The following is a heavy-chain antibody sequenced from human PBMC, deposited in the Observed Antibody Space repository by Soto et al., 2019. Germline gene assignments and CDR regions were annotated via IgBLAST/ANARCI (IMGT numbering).Heavy chain of an antibody. Sequence: ASVKVSCKASGYTFTDYALHWVRQAPGQRLEWMGWINAGNGKTKYSQNFQGRVTITRDTSASTAYMDLSSLKSEDTAVYYCARGRWTQTTADYYLDYWGQGTLVTVSS. CDR3: ARGRWTQTTADYYLDY. CDR1: GYTFTDYA. CDR2: INAGNGKT. D-gene: IGHD1-1*01. V-gene: IGHV1-3*01. J-gene: IGHJ4*02.